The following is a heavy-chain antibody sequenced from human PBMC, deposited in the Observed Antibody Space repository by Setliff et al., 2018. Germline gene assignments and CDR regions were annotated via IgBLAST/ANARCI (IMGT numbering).Heavy chain of an antibody. Sequence: PSETLSLTCDIQGGAVSGFYWSWIRQTPGKDLEWIGEISHNGRVSSSPSLKSRVTISVDRAKNHFSLKLTSVTAVDTAMYYCARSRYYDSSGNNYGLDYWGQGTLVTVSS. CDR2: ISHNGRV. V-gene: IGHV4-34*01. CDR1: GGAVSGFY. D-gene: IGHD3-22*01. J-gene: IGHJ4*02. CDR3: ARSRYYDSSGNNYGLDY.